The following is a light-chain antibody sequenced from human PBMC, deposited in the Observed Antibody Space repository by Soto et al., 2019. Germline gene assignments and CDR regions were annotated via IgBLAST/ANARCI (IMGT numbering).Light chain of an antibody. J-gene: IGKJ1*01. CDR3: QQYSDSSGA. CDR2: DAS. CDR1: QSISSW. V-gene: IGKV1-5*01. Sequence: GDRVTITCRASQSISSWLAWYQQKPGKAPKLLIYDASSLESGVPSRFSGSVSGTEFNLTISSLQPDVFATYYCQQYSDSSGAFGLGTKVDIK.